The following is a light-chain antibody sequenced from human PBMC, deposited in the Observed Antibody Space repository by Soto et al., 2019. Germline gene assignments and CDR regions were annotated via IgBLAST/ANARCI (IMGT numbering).Light chain of an antibody. J-gene: IGKJ4*01. Sequence: EIVLTQSPGTLSLSPGERATLSCRASQSVSSSYLAWYQQKTGQAPRLLIYGASSRATDIPDRFSGSGSGTDFTLTISRLEPEDFAVYYCQQYAGSLLTFGGGTKVDIK. CDR1: QSVSSSY. CDR2: GAS. V-gene: IGKV3-20*01. CDR3: QQYAGSLLT.